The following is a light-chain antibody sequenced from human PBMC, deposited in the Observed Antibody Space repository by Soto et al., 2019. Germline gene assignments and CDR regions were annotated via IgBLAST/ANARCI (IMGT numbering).Light chain of an antibody. CDR3: QKYDTSSWT. J-gene: IGKJ1*01. CDR2: GAS. V-gene: IGKV3-20*01. Sequence: EIVLMQSPGTLSLSPGERATLSCRASQSVRSSYLAWYQQKPGQAPRLLIYGASSRATGIPDRFSGSGSGTDFTLTISRLEPEDSAVYYCQKYDTSSWTFGQGTKVAIK. CDR1: QSVRSSY.